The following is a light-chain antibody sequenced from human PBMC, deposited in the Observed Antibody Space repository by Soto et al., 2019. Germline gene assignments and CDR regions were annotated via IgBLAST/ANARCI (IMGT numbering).Light chain of an antibody. CDR1: SSNIGAGFD. J-gene: IGLJ1*01. Sequence: QSVLTQPPSVSGAPGQRITISCTGSSSNIGAGFDVHWYQQVPGTAPKLLIYGNSNRPSGVPDRFSGSKSGTSASLAITGLQAEDESDYYCQSYDSSLSGYVFGTVTKLTVL. V-gene: IGLV1-40*01. CDR2: GNS. CDR3: QSYDSSLSGYV.